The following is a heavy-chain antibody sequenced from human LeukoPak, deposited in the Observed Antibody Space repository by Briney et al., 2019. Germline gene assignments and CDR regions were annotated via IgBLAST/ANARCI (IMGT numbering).Heavy chain of an antibody. CDR1: GYTFTGYY. J-gene: IGHJ4*02. D-gene: IGHD1-1*01. Sequence: ASVKVSCKASGYTFTGYYMHWVRQAPGQGLEWMGWTYPNGGGTTYAQKFQGRVTMTRDTSITTVYLEVSRLTNDDTAVYYCARDNNGNSFEYWGQGTLVAVSS. CDR3: ARDNNGNSFEY. V-gene: IGHV1-2*02. CDR2: TYPNGGGT.